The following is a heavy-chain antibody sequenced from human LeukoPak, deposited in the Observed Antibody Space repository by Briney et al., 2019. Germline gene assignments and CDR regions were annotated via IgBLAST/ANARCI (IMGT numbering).Heavy chain of an antibody. V-gene: IGHV4-59*01. D-gene: IGHD2-2*02. CDR1: GGSISSYY. CDR2: IYYSGST. Sequence: PSETLSLTCTVSGGSISSYYWSWIRQPPGKGLEWIGYIYYSGSTNYNPSLKSRVTISVDTSKNQFSLKLSSVTAADTAVYYCARSLEDCSSTSCYTGPLDYWGQGTLVTVSS. CDR3: ARSLEDCSSTSCYTGPLDY. J-gene: IGHJ4*02.